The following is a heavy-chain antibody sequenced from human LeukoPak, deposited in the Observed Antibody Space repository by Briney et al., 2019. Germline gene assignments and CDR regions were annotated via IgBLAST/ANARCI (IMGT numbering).Heavy chain of an antibody. CDR3: ARVLDEYSSSLYFQH. V-gene: IGHV1-2*02. Sequence: ASVKVSCKASGYTFTGYYMHWVRQAPGQGLEWMGWINPNSGGTNYAQKFQGRVTMTRDTSISTAYMELSRLRSDDTAVYYCARVLDEYSSSLYFQHWGQGTLVTDSS. CDR2: INPNSGGT. J-gene: IGHJ1*01. D-gene: IGHD6-6*01. CDR1: GYTFTGYY.